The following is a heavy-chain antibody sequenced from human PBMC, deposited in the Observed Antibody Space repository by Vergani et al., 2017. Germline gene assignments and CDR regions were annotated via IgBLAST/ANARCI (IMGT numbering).Heavy chain of an antibody. D-gene: IGHD3-3*01. CDR1: GFTFSSYA. J-gene: IGHJ2*01. Sequence: EVQLVESGGGLVQPGGSLRLSCAASGFTFSSYAMSWVRQAPGKGLEWVSAISGSGGSTYYADSVKGRFTISRDNSKNTLYLQMNSLRAEDTAVYYCARDSGDFTYDDVWSGYPDWYFDLWGRGTLVTVSS. CDR2: ISGSGGST. V-gene: IGHV3-23*04. CDR3: ARDSGDFTYDDVWSGYPDWYFDL.